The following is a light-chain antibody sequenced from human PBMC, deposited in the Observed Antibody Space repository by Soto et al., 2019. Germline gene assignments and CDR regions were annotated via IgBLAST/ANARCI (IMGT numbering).Light chain of an antibody. CDR2: AAS. V-gene: IGKV1-6*01. J-gene: IGKJ1*01. Sequence: AVQMTQSPSSLSAYVGDRVTITCRASQAIRSDLGWYQMKPGKVPKLLIYAASNLESGFPSRFLGRGYGTALTLTISNLEPEDFATYYCLQDYYFPPTFGHRTKVDI. CDR3: LQDYYFPPT. CDR1: QAIRSD.